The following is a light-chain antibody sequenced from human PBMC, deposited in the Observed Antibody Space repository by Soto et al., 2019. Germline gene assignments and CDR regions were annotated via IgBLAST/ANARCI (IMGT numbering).Light chain of an antibody. Sequence: DVVMTQSLLSLPVTLGQPASISCRSSQSLVNSDGNTYLNWFQQRPGQSPRRLIYKVSNRDSGVPDRFSGSGSGTDFTLKISRVEAEDVGVYYCMQGTHWPRTFGQGTKVEIK. CDR1: QSLVNSDGNTY. CDR3: MQGTHWPRT. CDR2: KVS. V-gene: IGKV2-30*01. J-gene: IGKJ1*01.